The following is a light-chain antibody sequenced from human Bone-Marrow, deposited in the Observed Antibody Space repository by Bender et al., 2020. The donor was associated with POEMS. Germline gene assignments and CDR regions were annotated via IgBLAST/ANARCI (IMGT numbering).Light chain of an antibody. J-gene: IGLJ2*01. CDR3: QSWDSSTEV. CDR2: QDT. Sequence: SYELTQPPSVSVSPGQTATITCSGEKLGEEYACWYQQKPGQSPVVVIYQDTKRPSGIPERFSGSTSGNTASLTISGTQTMDEADYYCQSWDSSTEVFGGGTKLTVL. CDR1: KLGEEY. V-gene: IGLV3-1*01.